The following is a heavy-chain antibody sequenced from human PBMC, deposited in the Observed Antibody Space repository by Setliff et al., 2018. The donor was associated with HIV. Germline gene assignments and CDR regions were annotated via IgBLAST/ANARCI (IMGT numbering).Heavy chain of an antibody. CDR2: IYSSGST. V-gene: IGHV4-4*07. CDR1: GGSINSYY. CDR3: ARGKTPPYGIVVEDDAFDI. Sequence: PSETLSLTCTVSGGSINSYYWSWIRQPAGKGLEWIGRIYSSGSTNYNPSLKSRITMSVDMSKNQISLKLRSVTAADTAVYYCARGKTPPYGIVVEDDAFDIWG. D-gene: IGHD3-22*01. J-gene: IGHJ3*02.